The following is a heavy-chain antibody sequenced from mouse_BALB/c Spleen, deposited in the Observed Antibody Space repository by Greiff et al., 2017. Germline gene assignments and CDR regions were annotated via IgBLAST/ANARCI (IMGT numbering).Heavy chain of an antibody. J-gene: IGHJ3*01. CDR1: GYSITSDYA. CDR3: ARGYYTWFAY. D-gene: IGHD1-1*01. CDR2: ISYSGST. Sequence: DVKLQESGPGLVKPSQSLSLTCTVTGYSITSDYAWNWIRQFPGNKLEWMGYISYSGSTSYNPSLKSRISITRDTSKNQFFLQLNSVTTEDTATYYCARGYYTWFAYWGQGTLVTVSA. V-gene: IGHV3-2*02.